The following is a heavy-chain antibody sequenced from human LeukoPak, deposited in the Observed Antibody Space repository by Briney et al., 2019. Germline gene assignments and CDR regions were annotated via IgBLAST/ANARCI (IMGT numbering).Heavy chain of an antibody. D-gene: IGHD6-6*01. CDR1: SGSINNYY. CDR2: IYTSGST. CDR3: ARDVRKSSSSSNSYSYYMDV. Sequence: SETLSLTCTVSSGSINNYYWSWIRQPAGKGLEWIGRIYTSGSTNYNPSLKSRVTMSVDTSKNQFSLKLNSVTAADTAVYYCARDVRKSSSSSNSYSYYMDVWGKRTTVTVSS. V-gene: IGHV4-4*07. J-gene: IGHJ6*03.